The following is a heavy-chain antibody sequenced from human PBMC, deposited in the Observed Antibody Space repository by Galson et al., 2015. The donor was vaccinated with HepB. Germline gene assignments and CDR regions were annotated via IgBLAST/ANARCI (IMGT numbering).Heavy chain of an antibody. CDR3: ARGRFLEANWGGYYYGMDV. CDR2: IYYSGST. Sequence: LSLTCTVSGGSISSGDCYWSWIRQPPGKGLEWIGYIYYSGSTYYNPSLKSRVTISVDTSKNQFSLKLSSVTAADTAVYYCARGRFLEANWGGYYYGMDVWGQGTTVTVSS. J-gene: IGHJ6*02. D-gene: IGHD3-3*01. CDR1: GGSISSGDCY. V-gene: IGHV4-30-4*01.